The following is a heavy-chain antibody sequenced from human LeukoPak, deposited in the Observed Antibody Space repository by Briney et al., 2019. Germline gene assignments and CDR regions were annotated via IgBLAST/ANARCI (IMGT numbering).Heavy chain of an antibody. CDR3: AKDITLSAAAGTIDY. V-gene: IGHV3-30*02. Sequence: GGSLRLSCAASGFTFSSYGMHWVREAPGKGLEWVAFIRYDGSNKYYADSVKGRFTISRDNSKNTLYLQMNSLRAEDTAVYYCAKDITLSAAAGTIDYGGQGTLVTVSS. CDR2: IRYDGSNK. J-gene: IGHJ4*02. D-gene: IGHD6-13*01. CDR1: GFTFSSYG.